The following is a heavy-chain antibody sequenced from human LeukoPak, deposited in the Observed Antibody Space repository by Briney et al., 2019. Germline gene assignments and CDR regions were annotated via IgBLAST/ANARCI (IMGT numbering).Heavy chain of an antibody. J-gene: IGHJ3*02. Sequence: VASVKVSFKASGGTFSSYAISWVRQAPGQGLEWMGGIIPTFGTANYAQKFQGRVTITADESTSTAYMELSSLRSEDTAVYYCARDRYCSGGSCYDAFDIWGQGTMVTVSS. CDR1: GGTFSSYA. V-gene: IGHV1-69*01. CDR2: IIPTFGTA. CDR3: ARDRYCSGGSCYDAFDI. D-gene: IGHD2-15*01.